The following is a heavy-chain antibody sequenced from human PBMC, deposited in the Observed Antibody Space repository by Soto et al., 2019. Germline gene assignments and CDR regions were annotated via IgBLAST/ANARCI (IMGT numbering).Heavy chain of an antibody. CDR2: TSAGTRGHT. D-gene: IGHD3-10*01. J-gene: IGHJ4*02. CDR3: ARDFYYGSGTYIID. Sequence: GGSLRLSCAASGFTFSDYYMSWIRQAPGKGLEWVAYTSAGTRGHTNYAESVKGRFTISRDNTENSLYLQLNSLRAEDTAMYYCARDFYYGSGTYIIDWGQGTQVTVSS. CDR1: GFTFSDYY. V-gene: IGHV3-11*05.